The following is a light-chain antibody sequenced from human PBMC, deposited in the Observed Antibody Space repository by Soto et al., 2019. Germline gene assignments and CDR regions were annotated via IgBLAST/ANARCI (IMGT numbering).Light chain of an antibody. J-gene: IGLJ3*02. Sequence: QSVLTQPPSVSGAPGQRVTISCIGSSSNIGAGYDVHWYQQLPGTAPKLLIYANTNRPSGVPDRLSGSKSDTSASLAITGLQAEDEADYYCQSYDNRLSAWVFGGGTKLTVL. CDR2: ANT. V-gene: IGLV1-40*01. CDR1: SSNIGAGYD. CDR3: QSYDNRLSAWV.